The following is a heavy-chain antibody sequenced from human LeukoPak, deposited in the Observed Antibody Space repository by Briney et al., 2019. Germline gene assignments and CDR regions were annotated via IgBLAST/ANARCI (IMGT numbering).Heavy chain of an antibody. CDR3: ARPDYYDSSGYYVDNY. Sequence: EASVKVSCKASGYTFTGYYMHWVRQAPGQGLEWMGRINPNSGGTNYAQKFQGRVTMTRDTSISTAYMELSRLRSDDTAVYYCARPDYYDSSGYYVDNYWGQGTLVTVSS. D-gene: IGHD3-22*01. CDR2: INPNSGGT. V-gene: IGHV1-2*06. J-gene: IGHJ4*02. CDR1: GYTFTGYY.